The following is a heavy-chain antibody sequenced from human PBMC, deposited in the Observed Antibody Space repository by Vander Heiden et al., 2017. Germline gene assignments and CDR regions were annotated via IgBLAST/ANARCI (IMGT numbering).Heavy chain of an antibody. Sequence: EVQLLESGGGLVQPGGSLRLSCAASGFPFSSYAMSWVRQAPGKGLEWVSAISGSGGSTYYADSVKGRFTISRDNSKNTLYLQMNSLRAEDTAVYYCAKERLRYSTTPADFDYWGQGTLVTVSS. CDR1: GFPFSSYA. V-gene: IGHV3-23*01. CDR2: ISGSGGST. CDR3: AKERLRYSTTPADFDY. J-gene: IGHJ4*02. D-gene: IGHD3-9*01.